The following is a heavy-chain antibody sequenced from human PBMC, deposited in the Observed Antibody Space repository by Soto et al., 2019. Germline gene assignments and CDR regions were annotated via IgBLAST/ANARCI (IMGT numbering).Heavy chain of an antibody. D-gene: IGHD4-17*01. CDR2: VHYSGST. Sequence: SETLSLTCTVSGGSISSYYWSWIRQPPGKGLEWIGYVHYSGSTYYNPSLKSRVTISVDTSKNQFSLKLSSVTAADTAVYYCARDTVDYGDYVGFDYWGQGTLVTVSS. J-gene: IGHJ4*02. CDR3: ARDTVDYGDYVGFDY. V-gene: IGHV4-59*12. CDR1: GGSISSYY.